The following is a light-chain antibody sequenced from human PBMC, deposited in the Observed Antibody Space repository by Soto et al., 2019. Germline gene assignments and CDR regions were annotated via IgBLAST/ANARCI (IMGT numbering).Light chain of an antibody. CDR2: EVS. Sequence: QSALTQPASVSGSPGQSITISCTGASSDIGGYNYVSWYHQHPGKVPKLMIYEVSNRPSGVSNRFSGSKSGNTASLTISGLQAEDEADYYCLSYTSSSTLFLFGGGTKLTVL. CDR1: SSDIGGYNY. CDR3: LSYTSSSTLFL. J-gene: IGLJ2*01. V-gene: IGLV2-14*01.